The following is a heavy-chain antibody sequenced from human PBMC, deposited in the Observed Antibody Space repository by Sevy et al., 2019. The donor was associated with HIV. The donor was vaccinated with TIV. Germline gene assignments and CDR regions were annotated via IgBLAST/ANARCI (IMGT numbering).Heavy chain of an antibody. V-gene: IGHV3-23*01. CDR1: GFSLSNYA. Sequence: GGSLRLSCAASGFSLSNYAMSWVRQAPGKGLEWISTKTGSAGVTYYADSVKGRFTISRDNSKNTLFLQMNSLRAEDTGRYFRAKGRFPSIGTLGPLESWSQGTRVTGS. J-gene: IGHJ4*02. D-gene: IGHD3-3*01. CDR3: AKGRFPSIGTLGPLES. CDR2: KTGSAGVT.